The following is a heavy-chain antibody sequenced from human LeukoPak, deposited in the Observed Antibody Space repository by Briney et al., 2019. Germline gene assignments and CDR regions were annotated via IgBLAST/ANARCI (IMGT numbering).Heavy chain of an antibody. V-gene: IGHV3-30*04. D-gene: IGHD5-24*01. CDR1: GRMFITYS. J-gene: IGHJ3*02. CDR3: VSQDGHYFLDAFDI. Sequence: GGSLKLSCAASGRMFITYSMHWVRQAPGKGLEWLSIISADESDITYKDSVQGRLTTSRDNSKNTLYLQMTSLRPEATALYYCVSQDGHYFLDAFDIWGQGTMLIVSS. CDR2: ISADESDI.